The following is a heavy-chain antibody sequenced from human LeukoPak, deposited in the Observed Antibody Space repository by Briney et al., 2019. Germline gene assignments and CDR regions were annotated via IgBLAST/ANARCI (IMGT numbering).Heavy chain of an antibody. CDR2: ISGSGDST. CDR3: AREHGSGSYYGVY. D-gene: IGHD3-10*01. CDR1: GFTLRSYV. V-gene: IGHV3-23*01. J-gene: IGHJ4*02. Sequence: PGGSLRLSCVASGFTLRSYVMNWVRQTPGKGLEWVSSISGSGDSTFYADSVKGRFSISRDNSKNTLYLQMNSLSAEDTAVYYCAREHGSGSYYGVYWGQGTLVTVSS.